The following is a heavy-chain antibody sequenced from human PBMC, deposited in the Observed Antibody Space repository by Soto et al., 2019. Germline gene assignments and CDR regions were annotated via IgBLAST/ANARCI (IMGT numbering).Heavy chain of an antibody. D-gene: IGHD2-8*02. V-gene: IGHV3-11*05. CDR2: ISTSSDYI. CDR1: GFTFRAYY. Sequence: QVQLVESGGGLVKLGGSLRLSCAASGFTFRAYYMSWVRKAPGKGLEWVSYISTSSDYIKYSDSVKGRFTISRDNAKNSLYLQMNGLRAEDTAVYYCARDAEPDTPLVDPFDYWGLGTLVTVSS. J-gene: IGHJ4*02. CDR3: ARDAEPDTPLVDPFDY.